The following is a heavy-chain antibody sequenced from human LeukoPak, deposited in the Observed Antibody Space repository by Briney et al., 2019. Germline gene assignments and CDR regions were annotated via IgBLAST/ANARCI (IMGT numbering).Heavy chain of an antibody. J-gene: IGHJ4*02. CDR1: GFTFSSYE. Sequence: PGGSLRLSCAASGFTFSSYEMNWVRQAPGKGLEWVSYISSSGSTIYYADSVKGRFTISRDNAKNSLYLQMNSLTAEDTAVYYCARFGGWYAFDYWGQGTLVTVSS. CDR3: ARFGGWYAFDY. CDR2: ISSSGSTI. D-gene: IGHD6-19*01. V-gene: IGHV3-48*03.